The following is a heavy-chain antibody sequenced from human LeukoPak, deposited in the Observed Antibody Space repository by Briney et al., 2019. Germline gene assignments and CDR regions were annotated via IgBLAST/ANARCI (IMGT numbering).Heavy chain of an antibody. V-gene: IGHV4-59*01. Sequence: SETLSLTCTVSGGSISSYYWSWLRQPPGKRLEWIGHIYYSGSTNYNPSLKSRVTISVDPSKNQFSLKLSSVTAADTAVYYCASRSSIWSGYQDTLYYFDSWGQGTRVTVSS. CDR1: GGSISSYY. CDR3: ASRSSIWSGYQDTLYYFDS. J-gene: IGHJ4*02. D-gene: IGHD3-3*01. CDR2: IYYSGST.